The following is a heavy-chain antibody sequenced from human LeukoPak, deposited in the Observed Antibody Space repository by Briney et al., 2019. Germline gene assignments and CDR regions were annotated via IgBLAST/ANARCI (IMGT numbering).Heavy chain of an antibody. J-gene: IGHJ4*02. D-gene: IGHD5-24*01. CDR2: IYYSGST. CDR3: ARVNPRGDGYNNYYFDY. V-gene: IGHV4-30-4*01. Sequence: SETLSLTCTVSGGSFSSGDYYWSWIRQPPGKGLEWIGYIYYSGSTYYNPSLKSRVTISVDTSKNQFSLKLSSVTAADTAVYYCARVNPRGDGYNNYYFDYWGQGTLVTVSS. CDR1: GGSFSSGDYY.